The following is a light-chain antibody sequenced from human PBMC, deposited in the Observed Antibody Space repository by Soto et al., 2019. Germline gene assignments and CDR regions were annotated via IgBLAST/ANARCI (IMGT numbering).Light chain of an antibody. J-gene: IGKJ1*01. CDR3: QHYGS. Sequence: EIVLPQSPGTLSLSPGERATLSCRASQTVSSTYLAWYQQRPGQAPRLLIFGTSNRATDIPDRFSGSGSGTDFTLTISRLEPEDFAVYFCQHYGSFGQGTKVDIK. V-gene: IGKV3-20*01. CDR1: QTVSSTY. CDR2: GTS.